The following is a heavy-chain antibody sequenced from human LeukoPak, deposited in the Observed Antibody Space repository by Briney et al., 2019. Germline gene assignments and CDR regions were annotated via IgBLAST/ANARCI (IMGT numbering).Heavy chain of an antibody. CDR3: AGTSGYDYSY. J-gene: IGHJ4*02. Sequence: SETLSLTCAVYGGSFSGYYWSWIRQPPGKGLEWIGEINHSGSTNYNPSLKSRVTISVDTSKNQFSLKLSSVTAADTAVYYCAGTSGYDYSYWGQGTLVTVSS. V-gene: IGHV4-34*01. D-gene: IGHD5-12*01. CDR2: INHSGST. CDR1: GGSFSGYY.